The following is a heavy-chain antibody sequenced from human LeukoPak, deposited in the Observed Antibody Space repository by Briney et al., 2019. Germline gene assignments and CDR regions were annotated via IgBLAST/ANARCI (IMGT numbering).Heavy chain of an antibody. CDR3: ARAQLELPADYYYYYMDV. Sequence: GASVKVSCKASGGTFSSYAISWVRQAPGQGLEWRGWIIPIFGTANYAQKFQGRVTITTDESTSTAYMELSSLRSEDTAVYYCARAQLELPADYYYYYMDVWGKGTTVTVSS. V-gene: IGHV1-69*05. J-gene: IGHJ6*03. CDR2: IIPIFGTA. D-gene: IGHD1-7*01. CDR1: GGTFSSYA.